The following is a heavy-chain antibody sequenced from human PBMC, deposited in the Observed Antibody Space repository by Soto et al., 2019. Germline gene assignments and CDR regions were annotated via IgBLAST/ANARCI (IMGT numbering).Heavy chain of an antibody. J-gene: IGHJ4*02. CDR1: GFSLRTTGVG. CDR2: IYWNDDK. D-gene: IGHD3-16*01. V-gene: IGHV2-5*01. CDR3: AHTWGLPFDY. Sequence: QITLKESGPTLVEPTQTLTLTCTYSGFSLRTTGVGVGWIRQPPGKDLEWLGIIYWNDDKRYSPSLKNRFTLTSDISKSQVVLTMTNMDPVDTATYYCAHTWGLPFDYWGQGTMVIVSS.